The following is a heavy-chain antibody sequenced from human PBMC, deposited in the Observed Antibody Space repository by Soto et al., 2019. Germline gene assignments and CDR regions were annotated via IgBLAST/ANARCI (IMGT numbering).Heavy chain of an antibody. CDR1: GYTFTNYD. V-gene: IGHV1-18*01. J-gene: IGHJ5*02. CDR3: ARDSDDIVVVPAANGWFDP. Sequence: ASVKVSCKASGYTFTNYDINWVRQATGQGLEWMGWISAYNGNTYYAQKLQGRVTMTTDTSTSAAYMELRSLRSDDTAVYYCARDSDDIVVVPAANGWFDPWGQGTLVTVSS. D-gene: IGHD2-2*01. CDR2: ISAYNGNT.